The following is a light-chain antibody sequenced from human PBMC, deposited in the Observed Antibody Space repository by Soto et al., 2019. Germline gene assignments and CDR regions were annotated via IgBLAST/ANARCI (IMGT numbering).Light chain of an antibody. CDR1: QSVSSY. CDR3: QHRSNSPPSLT. V-gene: IGKV3-11*01. Sequence: EIVLTQSPATLSLSPGERATLSCRASQSVSSYLAWYQQKPGQAPRLLIYDASNTATGIPARFSGSGSGTDFTLTISSLEPEDFAVYYCQHRSNSPPSLTFGGGTKVEIK. CDR2: DAS. J-gene: IGKJ4*01.